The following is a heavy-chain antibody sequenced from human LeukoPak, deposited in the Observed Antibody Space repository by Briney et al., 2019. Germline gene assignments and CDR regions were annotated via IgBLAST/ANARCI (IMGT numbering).Heavy chain of an antibody. V-gene: IGHV4-59*12. Sequence: PPETLSLTCGVSGSSISGFYWSWLRQPPGKGLQWIGYIDQSGKPNYNPSLKSRVTISADTSKRHFSLELSAVTAADTALYYCVRTGQYAEIEWHWGRGTLVTVSS. CDR3: VRTGQYAEIEWH. D-gene: IGHD3-3*01. CDR2: IDQSGKP. CDR1: GSSISGFY. J-gene: IGHJ4*02.